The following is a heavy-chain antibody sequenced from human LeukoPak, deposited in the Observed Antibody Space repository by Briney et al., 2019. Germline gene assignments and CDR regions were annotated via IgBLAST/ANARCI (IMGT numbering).Heavy chain of an antibody. Sequence: LGESLKISCKGSGYGFTSHWIGWVRQMPGKGLEWMGIVNPDDSDTIYSPSFQGQVTISADESITTAYLQWSSLKASDTAMYYCARPRWPRGGRSSFDYWGQGALVTVSS. CDR1: GYGFTSHW. V-gene: IGHV5-51*01. D-gene: IGHD3-10*01. CDR2: VNPDDSDT. J-gene: IGHJ4*02. CDR3: ARPRWPRGGRSSFDY.